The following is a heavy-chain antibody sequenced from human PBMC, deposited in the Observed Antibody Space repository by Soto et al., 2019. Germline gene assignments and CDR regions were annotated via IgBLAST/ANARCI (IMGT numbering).Heavy chain of an antibody. V-gene: IGHV1-69*06. Sequence: SVKVSCKASGGTFSSYAISWVRQAPGQGLEWMGGIIPIFGTANYAQKFQGRVTITADRSTSTAYMELSSLRSEDTAVYYCARVEDTAVADGYYYYGMDVWGQGTTVTV. J-gene: IGHJ6*02. CDR2: IIPIFGTA. CDR3: ARVEDTAVADGYYYYGMDV. D-gene: IGHD5-18*01. CDR1: GGTFSSYA.